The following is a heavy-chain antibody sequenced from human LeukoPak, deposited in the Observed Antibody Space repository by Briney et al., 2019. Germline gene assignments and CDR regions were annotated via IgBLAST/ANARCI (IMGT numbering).Heavy chain of an antibody. J-gene: IGHJ4*02. V-gene: IGHV3-7*01. D-gene: IGHD3-22*01. Sequence: GSLRLSCAASGFTFSNYWMTWVRQAPGKGLEWVAHINQDGGEKYYVGSVKGRFTISRDNAKNSLYLQMNSLRAEDTAVYYCARAGLYYYDSSGFDYWGQGTLVTVSS. CDR3: ARAGLYYYDSSGFDY. CDR2: INQDGGEK. CDR1: GFTFSNYW.